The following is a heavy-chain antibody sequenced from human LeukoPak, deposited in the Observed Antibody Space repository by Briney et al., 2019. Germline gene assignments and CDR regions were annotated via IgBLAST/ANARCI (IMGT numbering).Heavy chain of an antibody. J-gene: IGHJ6*02. CDR3: ATGYCSSTSCYGYYYGMDV. Sequence: GGSLRLSCAASGFTFSSYAMHWVRQAPGKGLEWVAVISYDGSNKYYADSVKGRFTISRDNSKNTLYLQTNSLRAEDTAVYYCATGYCSSTSCYGYYYGMDVWGQGTTVTVSS. CDR2: ISYDGSNK. CDR1: GFTFSSYA. V-gene: IGHV3-30-3*01. D-gene: IGHD2-2*01.